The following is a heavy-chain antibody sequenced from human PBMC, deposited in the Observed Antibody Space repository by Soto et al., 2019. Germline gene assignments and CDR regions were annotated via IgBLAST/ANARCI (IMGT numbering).Heavy chain of an antibody. D-gene: IGHD6-6*01. CDR3: ARAVYSSSSDVDY. J-gene: IGHJ4*02. CDR2: INPQRGGT. CDR1: VYPVTSSY. Sequence: SVKVACTASVYPVTSSYMHLVRQAPGQGLEWMGWINPQRGGTNYSQKFQGRVTMTRDTSRSTAYMEISRLRSDDTAVYYWARAVYSSSSDVDYWGQGTLVTVSS. V-gene: IGHV1-2*02.